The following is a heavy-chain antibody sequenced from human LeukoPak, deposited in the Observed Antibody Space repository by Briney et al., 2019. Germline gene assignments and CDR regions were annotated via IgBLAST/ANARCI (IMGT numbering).Heavy chain of an antibody. Sequence: GGSLRLSCAASGFTFSSYAMSWVRQAPGKGLEWVSAISGSGGSTYYADSVKGRFTISRDNSKNTLYLQMNSLRAEDTAVYYCATSLLRNLDRDYWGQGTLVTVSS. CDR3: ATSLLRNLDRDY. V-gene: IGHV3-23*01. D-gene: IGHD5/OR15-5a*01. J-gene: IGHJ4*02. CDR1: GFTFSSYA. CDR2: ISGSGGST.